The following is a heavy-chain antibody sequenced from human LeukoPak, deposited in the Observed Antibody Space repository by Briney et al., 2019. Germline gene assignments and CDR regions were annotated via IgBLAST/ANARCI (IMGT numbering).Heavy chain of an antibody. D-gene: IGHD3/OR15-3a*01. Sequence: SETLSLTCTVSGDSISSYYWYWFRHPPGKELEWIAFIYYSEITHYYPSLKSRVTISLDTSKNQFSLKLSSVAAADTAVYYCARDSTRGPDGLPAFDIWGQGTMVTVSS. CDR2: IYYSEIT. J-gene: IGHJ3*02. V-gene: IGHV4-59*12. CDR3: ARDSTRGPDGLPAFDI. CDR1: GDSISSYY.